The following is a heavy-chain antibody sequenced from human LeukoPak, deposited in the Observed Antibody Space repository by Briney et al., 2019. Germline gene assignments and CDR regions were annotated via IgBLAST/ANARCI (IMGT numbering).Heavy chain of an antibody. D-gene: IGHD3-10*01. Sequence: SQTLSLTCAVSGDSISSGGYSWNWIRQPPGKGLEWIGYIYYSGSTYYNPSLKSRVTISVDTSKNQFSLKLSSVTAADTAVYYCARTRYYYNSRSYGAPYYFDYWGQGTLVTVSS. CDR2: IYYSGST. V-gene: IGHV4-30-2*03. J-gene: IGHJ4*02. CDR3: ARTRYYYNSRSYGAPYYFDY. CDR1: GDSISSGGYS.